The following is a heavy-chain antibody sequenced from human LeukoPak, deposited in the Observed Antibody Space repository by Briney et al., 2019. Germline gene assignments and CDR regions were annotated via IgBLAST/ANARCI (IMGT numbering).Heavy chain of an antibody. V-gene: IGHV3-21*01. CDR2: ISSSSSYI. D-gene: IGHD5-12*01. J-gene: IGHJ6*03. Sequence: PGGSLRLSCAASGFTFSSYGMHWVRQAPGKGLEWVSSISSSSSYIYYADSVKGRFTISRDNAKNSLYLQMNSLRAEDTAVYYCARGRGRGYSGYDRDYMDVWGKGTTVTVSS. CDR3: ARGRGRGYSGYDRDYMDV. CDR1: GFTFSSYG.